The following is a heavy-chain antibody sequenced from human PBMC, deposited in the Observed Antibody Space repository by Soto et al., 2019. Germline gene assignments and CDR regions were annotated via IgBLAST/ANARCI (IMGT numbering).Heavy chain of an antibody. Sequence: SVKVSCKASGGTFSNYAITWVRQAPGQGLEWVGRIIPIFGTTNVAQKFQGRVTITADESTTTANMELSGLRSDDTAVYYCAKDGGADGYFGNWLDPWGQGTLVTVSS. D-gene: IGHD5-12*01. V-gene: IGHV1-69*13. CDR3: AKDGGADGYFGNWLDP. J-gene: IGHJ5*02. CDR2: IIPIFGTT. CDR1: GGTFSNYA.